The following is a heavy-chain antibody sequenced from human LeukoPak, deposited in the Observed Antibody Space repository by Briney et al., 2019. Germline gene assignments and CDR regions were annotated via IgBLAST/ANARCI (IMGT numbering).Heavy chain of an antibody. CDR1: GGSISSGGYY. J-gene: IGHJ5*02. Sequence: SETLSLTCTVSGGSISSGGYYWSWIRQHPGKGLEWIGYIYYSGNTYYSPSLKSRLTISVETSKNQFSLKLRSVTAADTAVYYCARGQDDYSSFYTWFDPWGQGTLVTVSS. CDR2: IYYSGNT. V-gene: IGHV4-31*03. D-gene: IGHD4-11*01. CDR3: ARGQDDYSSFYTWFDP.